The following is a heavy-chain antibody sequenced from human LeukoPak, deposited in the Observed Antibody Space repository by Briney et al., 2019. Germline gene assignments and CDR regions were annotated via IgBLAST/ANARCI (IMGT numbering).Heavy chain of an antibody. CDR1: GYTFTSYY. J-gene: IGHJ4*02. CDR2: INPSGGST. D-gene: IGHD3-10*01. V-gene: IGHV1-46*01. Sequence: ASVKVSYKASGYTFTSYYMHWVRQAPGQGLEWMGIINPSGGSTSYAQKFQGRVTMTRDTSTSTVYMELSSLRSEDTAVYYCAREVRLTMVRGVSHFDYWGQGTLVTVSS. CDR3: AREVRLTMVRGVSHFDY.